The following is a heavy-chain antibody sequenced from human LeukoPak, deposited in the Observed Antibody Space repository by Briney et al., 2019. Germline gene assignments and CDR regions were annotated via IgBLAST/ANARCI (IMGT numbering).Heavy chain of an antibody. D-gene: IGHD5-18*01. CDR1: GFTFSSYA. Sequence: PGGSLRLSCAASGFTFSSYAMSWVRQAPGKGLEWVSAISGSGGSTYYADSVKGRFTISRDNSKNTLYLQMNSLRAEDTAVYYCAKHHGYSYGPSYGMDVRGQGTTVTVSS. CDR2: ISGSGGST. J-gene: IGHJ6*02. V-gene: IGHV3-23*01. CDR3: AKHHGYSYGPSYGMDV.